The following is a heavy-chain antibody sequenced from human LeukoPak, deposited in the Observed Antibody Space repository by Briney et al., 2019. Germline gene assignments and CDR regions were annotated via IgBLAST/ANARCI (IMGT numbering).Heavy chain of an antibody. CDR3: ARAGTNAAAGVVDY. V-gene: IGHV1-2*02. J-gene: IGHJ4*02. Sequence: GASVKVSCEASGYTFAGYYIHWVRQAPGQGLEWMGWIKPNSDGTQLAHKFQGRVTMARDTSISTAYMELSRLRSDDTAVYYCARAGTNAAAGVVDYWGQGTLVTVSS. CDR1: GYTFAGYY. D-gene: IGHD6-13*01. CDR2: IKPNSDGT.